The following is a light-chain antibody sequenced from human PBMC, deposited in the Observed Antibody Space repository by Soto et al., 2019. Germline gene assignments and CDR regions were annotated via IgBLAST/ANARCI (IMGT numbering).Light chain of an antibody. Sequence: DIQMTQSPSSLSASVGDRVTITCRASQSISSYLNWYQQKPGKAPKLLIYAASSLQSGVPSRFSGSGSGTDFTLTISSLQPGDSATYYCQQSYSTLWTFGQGTNVEIK. CDR3: QQSYSTLWT. CDR1: QSISSY. V-gene: IGKV1-39*01. CDR2: AAS. J-gene: IGKJ1*01.